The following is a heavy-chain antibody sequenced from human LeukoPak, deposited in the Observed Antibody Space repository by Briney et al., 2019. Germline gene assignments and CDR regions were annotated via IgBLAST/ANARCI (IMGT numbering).Heavy chain of an antibody. CDR2: IYGGGST. D-gene: IGHD6-6*01. V-gene: IGHV3-66*02. CDR1: GFTVSTNY. J-gene: IGHJ4*02. CDR3: ARASIAASGYYFDY. Sequence: GGSLRLSCAASGFTVSTNYMTWVRQAPGRGLEWVSVIYGGGSTFYADSVKGRFTISRDNSKNTLYLQMNSLRAEDTAVYYCARASIAASGYYFDYWGQGTLVTVSS.